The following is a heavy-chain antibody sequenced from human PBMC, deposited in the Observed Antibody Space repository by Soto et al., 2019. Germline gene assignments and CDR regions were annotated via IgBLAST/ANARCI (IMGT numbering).Heavy chain of an antibody. CDR1: GFTFSNAW. Sequence: GGSLRLSCAASGFTFSNAWMSWVRQAPGKGRGWVGRIKSKTDGGTKEYAVPVKGRFTISRYASTNTMYLKMHSLKTEATAVYYCTADIGCYYAWYYGIDVWGQGTTVTVSS. CDR2: IKSKTDGGTK. J-gene: IGHJ6*02. V-gene: IGHV3-15*01. CDR3: TADIGCYYAWYYGIDV. D-gene: IGHD3-22*01.